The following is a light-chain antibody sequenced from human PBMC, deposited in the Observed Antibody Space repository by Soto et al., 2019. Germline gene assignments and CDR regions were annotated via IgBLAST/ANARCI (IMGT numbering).Light chain of an antibody. J-gene: IGLJ2*01. CDR1: SGHSSYA. CDR2: LNSDGSH. Sequence: QPVLTQSPSASASLGASVKLTCTLSSGHSSYAIAWHQQQPEKGPRYLMKLNSDGSHSKGDGIPDRFSGSSSGAERYLTISSLQSEDEADCYCQTWGTGIHVVFGGGTKLTVL. V-gene: IGLV4-69*01. CDR3: QTWGTGIHVV.